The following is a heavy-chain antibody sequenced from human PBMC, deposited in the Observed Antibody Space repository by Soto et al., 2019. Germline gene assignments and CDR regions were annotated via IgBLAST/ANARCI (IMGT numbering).Heavy chain of an antibody. CDR1: GTSVSNYY. J-gene: IGHJ5*02. V-gene: IGHV4-59*02. CDR3: ERMAAFGSLNWFDP. CDR2: VYYSGSP. Sequence: SETLSLTITVSGTSVSNYYWSWIRQPPGKGLEWIGHVYYSGSPNYDPSLKSRVTMSLDTSTNQVSLNLSSVTAADTAIYYCERMAAFGSLNWFDPWGQGTLVPVYS. D-gene: IGHD3-10*01.